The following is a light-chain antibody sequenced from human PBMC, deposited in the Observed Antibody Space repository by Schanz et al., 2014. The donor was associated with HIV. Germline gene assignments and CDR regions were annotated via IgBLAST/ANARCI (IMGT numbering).Light chain of an antibody. CDR3: SSYTSSSTRV. CDR1: SSDVGGYNY. Sequence: QSVLTQPPSASGSPGQSVTISCTGTSSDVGGYNYVSWYQQHTGKAPKLMMYDVSRRPPGVSDRFSGSKSGNTASLTISGLRAEDDGDYYCSSYTSSSTRVFGGGTKLTV. J-gene: IGLJ3*02. V-gene: IGLV2-14*01. CDR2: DVS.